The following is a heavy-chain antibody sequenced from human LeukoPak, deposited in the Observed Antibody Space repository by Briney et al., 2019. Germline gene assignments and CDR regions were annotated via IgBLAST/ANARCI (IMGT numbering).Heavy chain of an antibody. Sequence: SETLSLTCTVSGGSINSSSYYWGWIRQPPGKGLEWIGSIYYSGSTYYNPSLKSRVTISVDTSKNQFSLKLSSVTAADTAVYYCARTRGYCSGGSCYGFDYWGQGTLVTVSS. V-gene: IGHV4-39*01. J-gene: IGHJ4*02. CDR2: IYYSGST. CDR3: ARTRGYCSGGSCYGFDY. D-gene: IGHD2-15*01. CDR1: GGSINSSSYY.